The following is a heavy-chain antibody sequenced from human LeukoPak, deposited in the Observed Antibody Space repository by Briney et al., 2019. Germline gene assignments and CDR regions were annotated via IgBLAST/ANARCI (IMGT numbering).Heavy chain of an antibody. J-gene: IGHJ4*02. CDR1: GFTFSSYS. D-gene: IGHD6-6*01. Sequence: GGSLRLSCAASGFTFSSYSMNWVRQAPGKGLEWVSAISGSGGSTYYADSVKGRFTISRDNSKNTLYLQMNSLRAEDTAVYYCAKDNPEYSSSSVGAYWGQGTLVTVSS. CDR2: ISGSGGST. V-gene: IGHV3-23*01. CDR3: AKDNPEYSSSSVGAY.